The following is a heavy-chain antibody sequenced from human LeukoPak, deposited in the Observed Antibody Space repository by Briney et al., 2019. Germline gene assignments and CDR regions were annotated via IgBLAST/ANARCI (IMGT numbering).Heavy chain of an antibody. CDR1: GGTFSSYA. CDR2: IIPIFGTA. D-gene: IGHD3-9*01. J-gene: IGHJ4*02. V-gene: IGHV1-69*06. Sequence: SVKVSCKASGGTFSSYAISWVRQAPGQGLEWMGGIIPIFGTANYAQKFQGRVTITADKSTSTAYMELSSLRSEDTAVYYCARSPHILTGENFDFWGQGTLVTVSS. CDR3: ARSPHILTGENFDF.